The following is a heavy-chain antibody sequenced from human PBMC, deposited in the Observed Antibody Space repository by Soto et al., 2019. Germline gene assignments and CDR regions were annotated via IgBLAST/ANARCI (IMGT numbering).Heavy chain of an antibody. CDR2: IIPIFGTA. Sequence: PVKVSCKASGGAFSSYSISWVLQAPGQGLEWMGGIIPIFGTANYAQKFQGRVTITADKSTSTAYMELSSLRSEDTAVYYCARGTLTVTAYNWFDPWGQGTLVTVSS. CDR3: ARGTLTVTAYNWFDP. D-gene: IGHD4-4*01. CDR1: GGAFSSYS. V-gene: IGHV1-69*06. J-gene: IGHJ5*02.